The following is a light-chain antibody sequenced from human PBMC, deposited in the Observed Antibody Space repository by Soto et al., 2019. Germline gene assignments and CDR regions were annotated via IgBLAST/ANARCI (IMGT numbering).Light chain of an antibody. CDR3: SSYTSSITLV. CDR1: SSDVGGYNY. V-gene: IGLV2-14*01. J-gene: IGLJ1*01. Sequence: QSALTQPASVSGSPGQSITISCTGTSSDVGGYNYVSWYQQHPSKAPKLMIYDVSNPPSGVSNHFSGSKSGNTASLTISGLQAEDEADDYSSSYTSSITLVFGTGAKVTDL. CDR2: DVS.